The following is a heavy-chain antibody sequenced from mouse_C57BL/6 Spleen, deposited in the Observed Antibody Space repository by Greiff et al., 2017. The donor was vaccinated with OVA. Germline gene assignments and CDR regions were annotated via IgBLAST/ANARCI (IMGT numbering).Heavy chain of an antibody. J-gene: IGHJ2*01. D-gene: IGHD4-1*01. V-gene: IGHV5-4*01. Sequence: EVQRVESGGGLVKPGGSLKLSCAASGFTFSSYAISWVRQTPEKRLEWVATISDGGSYTYYPDNVKGRFTISRDNAKNNLYLQMSHLKSEDTAMYYCARDRALTGSDYWGQGTTLTVSS. CDR2: ISDGGSYT. CDR3: ARDRALTGSDY. CDR1: GFTFSSYA.